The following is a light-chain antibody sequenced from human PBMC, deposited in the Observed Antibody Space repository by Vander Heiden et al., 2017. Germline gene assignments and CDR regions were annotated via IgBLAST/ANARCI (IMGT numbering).Light chain of an antibody. Sequence: SALTPPAFVSGHPGQSITISCTRTSSDGGSYNLVSWYQQHPSKAPKLMIDEVSKRPSGVSNRFSGSKSGNTTSLTISGLQAEDEADYYCCSYAGSSTPYVFGTGTKVTVL. V-gene: IGLV2-23*02. CDR3: CSYAGSSTPYV. J-gene: IGLJ1*01. CDR1: SSDGGSYNL. CDR2: EVS.